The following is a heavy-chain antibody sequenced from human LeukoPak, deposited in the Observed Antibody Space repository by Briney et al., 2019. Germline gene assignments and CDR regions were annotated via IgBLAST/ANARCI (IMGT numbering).Heavy chain of an antibody. CDR2: INGRANDI. V-gene: IGHV3-23*01. D-gene: IGHD6-25*01. CDR3: ASGRRSGAIDI. J-gene: IGHJ3*02. CDR1: GFTFSTYA. Sequence: GGSLRLSCAASGFTFSTYAMSWVRQAPGKGLEWVSAINGRANDIYYADSVKGRFTISRDNSKNTLHLQMNSLRAEDTALYHCASGRRSGAIDIWGQGTMVTVSS.